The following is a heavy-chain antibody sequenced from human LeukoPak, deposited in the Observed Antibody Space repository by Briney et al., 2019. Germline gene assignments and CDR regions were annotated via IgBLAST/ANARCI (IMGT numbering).Heavy chain of an antibody. CDR3: ASKIGGAKGFDY. Sequence: GGSLRLSCAASGFTFSSYSMNWVRQAPGKGLEWVSSISSSSSYIYYADSVKGRFTISRDNAKNSLYLQMNSLRAEDTAVYYCASKIGGAKGFDYWGQGTLVTVSS. V-gene: IGHV3-21*01. CDR1: GFTFSSYS. CDR2: ISSSSSYI. J-gene: IGHJ4*02. D-gene: IGHD1-26*01.